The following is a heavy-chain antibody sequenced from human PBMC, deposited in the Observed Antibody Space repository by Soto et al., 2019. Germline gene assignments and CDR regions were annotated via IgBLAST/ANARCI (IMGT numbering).Heavy chain of an antibody. J-gene: IGHJ6*03. CDR1: GGSISSSSYY. CDR2: IYYSGST. Sequence: TSETLSLTCTVSGGSISSSSYYWGWIRQPPGKGLEWIGSIYYSGSTYYNPSLKSRVTISVDTSKNQSSLKLSSVTAADTAVYYCARLGSAAGYYYYMDVWGKGTTVTVSS. V-gene: IGHV4-39*01. CDR3: ARLGSAAGYYYYMDV. D-gene: IGHD6-13*01.